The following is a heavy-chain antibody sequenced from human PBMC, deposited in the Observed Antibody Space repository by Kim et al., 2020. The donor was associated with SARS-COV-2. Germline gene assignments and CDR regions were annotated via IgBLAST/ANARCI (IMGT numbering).Heavy chain of an antibody. V-gene: IGHV1-2*02. D-gene: IGHD3-22*01. CDR1: GYTFTGYY. J-gene: IGHJ5*02. Sequence: ASVKVSCKASGYTFTGYYMHWVRQAPGQGLEWMGWINPNSGGTNYAQKFQGRVTMTRDTSISTAYMELSRLRSDDTAVYYCARRAGITRMVVVYNWFDPWGQETRVTVSS. CDR2: INPNSGGT. CDR3: ARRAGITRMVVVYNWFDP.